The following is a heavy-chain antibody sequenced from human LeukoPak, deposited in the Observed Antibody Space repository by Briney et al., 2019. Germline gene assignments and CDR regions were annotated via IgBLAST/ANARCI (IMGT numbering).Heavy chain of an antibody. CDR1: EGTFSSYA. V-gene: IGHV1-69*06. J-gene: IGHJ4*02. Sequence: SVKVSCKASEGTFSSYAISWVRQAPGQGLEWMGGIIPIFGTANYAQKFQGRVTITADKSTSTAYMELSSLRSEDTAVYYCARDRGYSYGLDYWGQGTLVTVSP. CDR3: ARDRGYSYGLDY. D-gene: IGHD5-18*01. CDR2: IIPIFGTA.